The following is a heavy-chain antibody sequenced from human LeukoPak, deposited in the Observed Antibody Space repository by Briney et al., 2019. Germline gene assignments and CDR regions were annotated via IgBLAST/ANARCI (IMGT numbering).Heavy chain of an antibody. V-gene: IGHV3-7*01. J-gene: IGHJ4*02. CDR2: IEPDGSGK. CDR3: VTSWVPKKRDF. CDR1: GFSFRDYW. Sequence: GGSLRLSCAASGFSFRDYWMSWVRQAPGKGLEWVADIEPDGSGKTYVDSVKGRFTISRDNAQQSLYLQMDTLTAEDTAVYYCVTSWVPKKRDFGGQGTLVTVPS. D-gene: IGHD3-10*01.